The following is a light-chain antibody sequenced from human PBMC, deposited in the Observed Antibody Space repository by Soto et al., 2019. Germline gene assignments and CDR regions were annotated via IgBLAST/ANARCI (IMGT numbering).Light chain of an antibody. J-gene: IGLJ1*01. CDR3: TSYSSSDIFYV. V-gene: IGLV2-14*01. CDR2: QVT. Sequence: ALTQPASVSGSPVQSITISCPGTSSDIGGYYYVSWYQHHPGKAPKLLIYQVTNRPSRVSNRFSGSKSGNTASLTISGLQADDEADYYCTSYSSSDIFYVFGTGTKVTVL. CDR1: SSDIGGYYY.